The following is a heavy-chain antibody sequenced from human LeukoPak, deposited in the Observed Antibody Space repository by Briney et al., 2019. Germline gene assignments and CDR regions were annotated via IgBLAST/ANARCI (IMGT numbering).Heavy chain of an antibody. D-gene: IGHD2-15*01. Sequence: GASVKVYCKASGYTFTSYGISWVRQAPGQGLEWMGWISAYNGNTNYAQKLQGRVTMTTDTSTSTAYMELRSLRSDDTAVYYCARGGDIVVVVAADNWFDPWGQGTLVTVSS. CDR3: ARGGDIVVVVAADNWFDP. CDR2: ISAYNGNT. CDR1: GYTFTSYG. V-gene: IGHV1-18*01. J-gene: IGHJ5*02.